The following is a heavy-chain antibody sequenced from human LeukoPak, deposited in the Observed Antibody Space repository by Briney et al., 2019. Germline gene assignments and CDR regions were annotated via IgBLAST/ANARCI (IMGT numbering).Heavy chain of an antibody. J-gene: IGHJ4*02. Sequence: GGSLRLSCAASGFTFSSYGMHWVRQAPGKGLEWVAFIRYDGSNKYYADSVKGRFTISRDNSKNTLYLQMNSLRAEDTAVYYCAKAFLIRGGVQLWPFDYWGQGTLVTVSS. D-gene: IGHD5-18*01. CDR3: AKAFLIRGGVQLWPFDY. CDR1: GFTFSSYG. V-gene: IGHV3-30*02. CDR2: IRYDGSNK.